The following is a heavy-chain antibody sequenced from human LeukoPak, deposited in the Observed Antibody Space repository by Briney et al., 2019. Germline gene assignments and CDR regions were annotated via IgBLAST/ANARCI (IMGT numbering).Heavy chain of an antibody. CDR3: AKISGYYPFDY. CDR2: IRYDGSHK. CDR1: GFTFSTYG. V-gene: IGHV3-30*02. D-gene: IGHD3-22*01. J-gene: IGHJ4*02. Sequence: GGSLRLSCAASGFTFSTYGMHWVRQAPGKGLEWVAFIRYDGSHKYYTDSVRGRFTISRDNSKNTLYLQMNNLRAEVTALYYCAKISGYYPFDYWGQGTLVTVSS.